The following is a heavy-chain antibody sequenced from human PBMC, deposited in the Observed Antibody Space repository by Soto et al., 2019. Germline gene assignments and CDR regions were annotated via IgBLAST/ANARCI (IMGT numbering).Heavy chain of an antibody. CDR2: IFHSGTT. V-gene: IGHV4-28*01. CDR3: ARSPYADALDI. D-gene: IGHD2-2*01. Sequence: QVQLQESGPGLVKPSDTLSLTCAVSGYSITNVNWWAWIRQPPGKGLEWIGYIFHSGTTHYNPSLKSXXTXSXXTSKNQFSLKVASLTAEDTAVYYCARSPYADALDIWGQGTTVIVSS. CDR1: GYSITNVNW. J-gene: IGHJ3*02.